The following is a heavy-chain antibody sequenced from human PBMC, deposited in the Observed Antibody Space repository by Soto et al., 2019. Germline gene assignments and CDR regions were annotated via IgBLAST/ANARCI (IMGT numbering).Heavy chain of an antibody. CDR2: IYYSGST. Sequence: SETLSLSCTVSGGSISSYYWSWIRQPPGKGLEWIGDIYYSGSTNYNPSLKSRVTISVDTSKNQFSLKLSAVTAADTAVDYCERQRGLLTPYYFDYCRQATLVTVSS. V-gene: IGHV4-59*08. D-gene: IGHD1-26*01. CDR3: ERQRGLLTPYYFDY. J-gene: IGHJ4*02. CDR1: GGSISSYY.